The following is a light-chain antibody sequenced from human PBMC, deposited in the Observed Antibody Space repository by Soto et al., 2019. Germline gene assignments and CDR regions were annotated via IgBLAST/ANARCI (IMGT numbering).Light chain of an antibody. J-gene: IGKJ1*01. CDR1: QPIRRW. Sequence: DIEMTQSPSTLSASVGDRVTITCRASQPIRRWLAWYQQRPGKAPKVLIYDASTLESGVPARFSGSGSETQFSLTISSLQPEDSATYYCQLYNSDPWTFGQGTKVEIK. CDR3: QLYNSDPWT. CDR2: DAS. V-gene: IGKV1-5*01.